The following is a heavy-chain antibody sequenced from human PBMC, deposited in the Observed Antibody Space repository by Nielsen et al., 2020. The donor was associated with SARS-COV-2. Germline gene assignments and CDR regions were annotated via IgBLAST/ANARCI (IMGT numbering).Heavy chain of an antibody. CDR3: ARARTDFWSGYYNDY. Sequence: GGSLRLSCAASGFTFSSYAMHWVRQAPGKGLEWVAVISYDGSNKYYADSVKGRFTISRDNSKNTLYLQMNSLRAEDTAVYYCARARTDFWSGYYNDYWGQGTLVTVSS. CDR2: ISYDGSNK. J-gene: IGHJ4*02. D-gene: IGHD3-3*01. V-gene: IGHV3-30-3*01. CDR1: GFTFSSYA.